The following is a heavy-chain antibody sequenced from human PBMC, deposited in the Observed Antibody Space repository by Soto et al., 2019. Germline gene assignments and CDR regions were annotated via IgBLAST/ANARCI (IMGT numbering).Heavy chain of an antibody. Sequence: ASVKVSCKASGGTFSSYAISWARQAPGQGLEWMGGIIPIFGTANYAQKFQGRVTITADESTSTAYMELSSLRSEDTAVYYCARDRAGGTVTTFSYYYYGMDVWGQGTTVTVSS. CDR2: IIPIFGTA. J-gene: IGHJ6*02. D-gene: IGHD4-4*01. CDR1: GGTFSSYA. CDR3: ARDRAGGTVTTFSYYYYGMDV. V-gene: IGHV1-69*13.